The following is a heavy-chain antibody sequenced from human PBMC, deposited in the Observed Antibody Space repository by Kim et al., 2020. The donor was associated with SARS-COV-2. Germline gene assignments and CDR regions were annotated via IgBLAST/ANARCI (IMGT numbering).Heavy chain of an antibody. D-gene: IGHD3-22*01. J-gene: IGHJ5*02. CDR1: GGTFSSYA. Sequence: SVKVSCKASGGTFSSYAISWVRQAPGQGLEWMGGIIPIFGTANYAQKFQGRVTITADESTSTAYMELSSLRSEDTAVYYCARVGYYDSSGPKRPRWFDPWGQGTLVTVSS. V-gene: IGHV1-69*13. CDR3: ARVGYYDSSGPKRPRWFDP. CDR2: IIPIFGTA.